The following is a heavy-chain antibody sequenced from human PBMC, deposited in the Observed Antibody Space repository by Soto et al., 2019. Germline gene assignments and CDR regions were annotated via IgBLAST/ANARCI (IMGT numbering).Heavy chain of an antibody. CDR2: IYHSGST. J-gene: IGHJ4*02. CDR1: GGSISSGGYS. CDR3: ARGTYYYDSSGYYTPDNFDY. D-gene: IGHD3-22*01. V-gene: IGHV4-30-2*01. Sequence: SETLSLTCAVSGGSISSGGYSWSWIRQPPGKGLEWIGYIYHSGSTYYNPSLKSRVTISVDRSKNQFSLKLSSVTAADTAVYYCARGTYYYDSSGYYTPDNFDYWGQGTLVPVYS.